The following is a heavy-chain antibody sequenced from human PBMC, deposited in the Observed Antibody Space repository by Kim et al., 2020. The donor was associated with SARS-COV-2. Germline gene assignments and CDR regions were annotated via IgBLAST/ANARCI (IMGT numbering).Heavy chain of an antibody. Sequence: YNPSLNSRVTISVDTPKNQCSLKLSSVTAADTAVYYCAMQRGVRLYAVDVWGQGTTVTVAS. J-gene: IGHJ6*02. V-gene: IGHV4-39*01. CDR3: AMQRGVRLYAVDV. D-gene: IGHD3-10*01.